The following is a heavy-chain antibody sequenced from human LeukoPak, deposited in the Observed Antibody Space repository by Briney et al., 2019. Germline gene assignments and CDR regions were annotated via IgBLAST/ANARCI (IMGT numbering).Heavy chain of an antibody. Sequence: KSGGSLRLSCAASGFTFSSYSMNWVRQAPGKGLEWVSSISSRSIYIYHADSVKGRFTISRDNAKNSLYLQMNSLRAEDTAVYYCARGGLVGATTSGGGDLDYWGQGTLVTVSS. D-gene: IGHD1-26*01. CDR1: GFTFSSYS. J-gene: IGHJ4*02. CDR3: ARGGLVGATTSGGGDLDY. V-gene: IGHV3-21*01. CDR2: ISSRSIYI.